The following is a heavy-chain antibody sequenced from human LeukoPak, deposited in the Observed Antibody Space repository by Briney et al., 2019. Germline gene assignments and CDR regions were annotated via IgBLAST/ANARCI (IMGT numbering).Heavy chain of an antibody. J-gene: IGHJ4*02. V-gene: IGHV3-21*01. CDR1: GFTFSSYS. Sequence: PGGSLRLSCAASGFTFSSYSMNWVRQAPGKGLEWVSSISSSSSYIYYADSVKGRFTIPRDNAKNSLYLQMNSLRAEDTAVYYCARGYYYDSSGYYISGDVFDYWGQGTLVTVSS. D-gene: IGHD3-22*01. CDR3: ARGYYYDSSGYYISGDVFDY. CDR2: ISSSSSYI.